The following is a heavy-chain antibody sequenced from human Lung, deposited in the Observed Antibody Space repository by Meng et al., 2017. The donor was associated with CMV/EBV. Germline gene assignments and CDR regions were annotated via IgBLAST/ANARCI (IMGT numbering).Heavy chain of an antibody. CDR2: IDSEGSTT. Sequence: SCAASGFTFGTYWMHWVRQAPGKGLEWVSRIDSEGSTTNYADSVKGRFTISRDNAKNTLYLEMNSPRAEDTAVYYCASARGVVRYAFDIWGQGTMVTVSS. CDR1: GFTFGTYW. CDR3: ASARGVVRYAFDI. J-gene: IGHJ3*02. D-gene: IGHD2-15*01. V-gene: IGHV3-74*01.